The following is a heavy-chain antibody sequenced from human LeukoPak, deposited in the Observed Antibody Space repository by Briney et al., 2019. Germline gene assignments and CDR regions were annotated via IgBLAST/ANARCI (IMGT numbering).Heavy chain of an antibody. J-gene: IGHJ4*02. CDR2: ISYDGSNK. Sequence: GRSLRLSCAASGFTFSSYGMPWVRQAPGKGLEWVAVISYDGSNKYYADSVKGRFTISRDNSKNTLYLQMNSLRAEDTVVYYCAKDRRITMVRGLIDYWGQGTLVTVSS. V-gene: IGHV3-30*18. D-gene: IGHD3-10*01. CDR3: AKDRRITMVRGLIDY. CDR1: GFTFSSYG.